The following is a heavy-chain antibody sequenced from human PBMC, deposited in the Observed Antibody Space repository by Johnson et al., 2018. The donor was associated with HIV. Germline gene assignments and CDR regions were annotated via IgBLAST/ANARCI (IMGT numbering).Heavy chain of an antibody. CDR2: IRYDGSTK. J-gene: IGHJ3*02. CDR1: GFTFSSYG. CDR3: ARGGGLLDAFDI. Sequence: QEQLVESGGGLVKPGGSLRLCCAASGFTFSSYGMHWVRQAPGKGLEWVAFIRYDGSTKYYADSVKGRFTISRDNSKNTLYLQMGSLRAEDMAVYYCARGGGLLDAFDIWGQGTMVTVSS. D-gene: IGHD1-26*01. V-gene: IGHV3-30*02.